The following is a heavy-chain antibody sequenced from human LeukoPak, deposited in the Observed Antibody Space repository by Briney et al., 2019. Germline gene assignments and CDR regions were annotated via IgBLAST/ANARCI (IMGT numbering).Heavy chain of an antibody. J-gene: IGHJ3*01. CDR2: ISTYNGNT. V-gene: IGHV1-18*01. Sequence: GASVKVSCKASDDTFSNYGISWVRQAPGQGLEWMGWISTYNGNTHYAQKFQGRGTMTTDTSTNIAYLELRDLRSDDTAVYYCARTQWLEDAFDFWGQGTVVTVSS. CDR1: DDTFSNYG. CDR3: ARTQWLEDAFDF. D-gene: IGHD6-19*01.